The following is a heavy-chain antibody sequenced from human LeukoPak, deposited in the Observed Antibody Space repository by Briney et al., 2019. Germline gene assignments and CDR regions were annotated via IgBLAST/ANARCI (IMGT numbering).Heavy chain of an antibody. D-gene: IGHD6-19*01. Sequence: SGGSLRLSCAASGFTFSSYSMNWVRQAPGKGLEWVSSISSSSSYIYYADSVKGRFTISRDNAKNSLYLQMNSLRAEDTAVYYCARGIAVHGYYYYVDVWGKGTTVTVSS. CDR3: ARGIAVHGYYYYVDV. V-gene: IGHV3-21*01. CDR1: GFTFSSYS. CDR2: ISSSSSYI. J-gene: IGHJ6*03.